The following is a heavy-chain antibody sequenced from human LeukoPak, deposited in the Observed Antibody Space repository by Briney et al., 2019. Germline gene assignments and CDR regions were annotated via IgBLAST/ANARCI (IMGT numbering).Heavy chain of an antibody. Sequence: GGSLRLSCAASGFSFRDHYIHWIRQAPGKGLEWVSYISSDSTTMKYADSVKGRFTISRDNTKKSLYLQMNSLRAEDTAVYYCARVKFLEWLIDYWGQGTLVTVSS. D-gene: IGHD3-3*01. CDR1: GFSFRDHY. V-gene: IGHV3-11*01. CDR2: ISSDSTTM. CDR3: ARVKFLEWLIDY. J-gene: IGHJ4*02.